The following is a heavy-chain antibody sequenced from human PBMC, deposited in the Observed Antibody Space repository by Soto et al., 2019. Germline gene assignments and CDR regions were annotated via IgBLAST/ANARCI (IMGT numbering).Heavy chain of an antibody. CDR3: VRDFGDLHDFWSGSDY. J-gene: IGHJ4*02. V-gene: IGHV4-38-2*02. CDR1: GYSINSGYY. Sequence: SETLSLTCAVSGYSINSGYYWGWIRQSPGKGLEWIGSVFHSGTTYSTPSLKTRLTISVDTSKNQFSLDLNAVTAADTAVYYCVRDFGDLHDFWSGSDYSGQGIPVTVSS. D-gene: IGHD3-3*01. CDR2: VFHSGTT.